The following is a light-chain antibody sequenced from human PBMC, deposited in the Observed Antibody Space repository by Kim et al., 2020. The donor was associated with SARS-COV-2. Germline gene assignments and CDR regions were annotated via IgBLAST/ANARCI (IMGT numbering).Light chain of an antibody. CDR2: GAS. J-gene: IGKJ1*01. Sequence: EIVMTQSPATLSVSPGERATLSCRASQSVGSNVAWYQQKRGQAPRLLIHGASTRATGIPARFTGSGSGTEFILTISGLQSEDFAVYYCHQYINWSWTFGQGTKVDIK. CDR1: QSVGSN. CDR3: HQYINWSWT. V-gene: IGKV3-15*01.